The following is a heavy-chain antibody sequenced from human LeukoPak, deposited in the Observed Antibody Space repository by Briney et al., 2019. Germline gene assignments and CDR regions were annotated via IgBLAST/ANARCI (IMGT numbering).Heavy chain of an antibody. CDR3: ARDAYYYGSGSYRFDY. V-gene: IGHV4-39*07. J-gene: IGHJ4*02. Sequence: SETLSLTCTVSGGSISSISYYWGWIRQPPGKGLEWIGCVYYTGSTNYNPSLKSRVTMSVDTSKNQFSLKLSSVTAADTAVYYCARDAYYYGSGSYRFDYWGQGTLVTVSS. D-gene: IGHD3-10*01. CDR2: VYYTGST. CDR1: GGSISSISYY.